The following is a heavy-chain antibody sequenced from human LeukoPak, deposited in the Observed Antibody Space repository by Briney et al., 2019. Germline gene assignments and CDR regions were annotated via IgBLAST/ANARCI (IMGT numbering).Heavy chain of an antibody. Sequence: PGGSLRLSCAASGFAVSSNHMNWVRQAPGKGLEWVSVIFNGGSTYYADSVKGRFTISRDNSKSTVYLQMNSLRVEDAAVYYCSKDLTSDFGGDLDPWGQGTLVTVSS. CDR2: IFNGGST. D-gene: IGHD3-10*01. CDR1: GFAVSSNH. V-gene: IGHV3-53*01. CDR3: SKDLTSDFGGDLDP. J-gene: IGHJ5*02.